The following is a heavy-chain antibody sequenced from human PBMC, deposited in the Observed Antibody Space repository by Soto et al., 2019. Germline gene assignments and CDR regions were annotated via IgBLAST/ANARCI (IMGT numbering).Heavy chain of an antibody. CDR1: GYSISSSNW. J-gene: IGHJ6*02. CDR3: ARTLQDYGMDV. V-gene: IGHV4-28*01. CDR2: IYYSGST. Sequence: QVQLQESGPGLVKPSDTLSLTCAVSGYSISSSNWWGWIRQPPGKGLEWIGYIYYSGSTYYNASLKSRVTMAVDTSENQSALKLSSVTAVDTAVYYCARTLQDYGMDVWGQGTTVTVPS.